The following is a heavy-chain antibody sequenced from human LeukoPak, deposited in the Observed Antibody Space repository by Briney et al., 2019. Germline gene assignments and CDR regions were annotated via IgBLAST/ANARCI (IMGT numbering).Heavy chain of an antibody. Sequence: GGSLRLSCAASGFTFSSYGMHWVRQAPGKGLEWVAVISYDGSNKYYADSVKGRFTISRDNSKNTLYLQMNSLRAEDTAVYYCAKDRIVGAPGDAFDIWGQGTMVTVSS. CDR3: AKDRIVGAPGDAFDI. V-gene: IGHV3-30*18. CDR2: ISYDGSNK. CDR1: GFTFSSYG. D-gene: IGHD1-26*01. J-gene: IGHJ3*02.